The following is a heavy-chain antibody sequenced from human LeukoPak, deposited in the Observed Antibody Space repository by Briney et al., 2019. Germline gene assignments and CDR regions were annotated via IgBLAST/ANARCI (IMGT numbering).Heavy chain of an antibody. V-gene: IGHV4-39*07. CDR3: ARERRDGYKVYFDY. CDR1: GSSISSSSYY. CDR2: IYYSGST. Sequence: PSETLSLTCTVSGSSISSSSYYWGWIRQPPGKGLEWIGGIYYSGSTNYNPSLKSRVTISVDTSKNQFSLRLSSVTAADTAVYYCARERRDGYKVYFDYWGQGTLVTVSS. D-gene: IGHD5-24*01. J-gene: IGHJ4*02.